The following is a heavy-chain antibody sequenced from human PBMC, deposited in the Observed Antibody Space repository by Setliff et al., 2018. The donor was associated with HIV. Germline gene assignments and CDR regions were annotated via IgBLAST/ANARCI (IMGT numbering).Heavy chain of an antibody. CDR3: TRRAHGRQEPL. CDR2: IYYSGST. V-gene: IGHV4-39*01. CDR1: AGSIRSSTYY. Sequence: NPSETLSLTCTVSAGSIRSSTYYWAWIRQPPGKGLEWIGTIYYSGSTYYNPSLKSRATISVDTSKNQFSLKLSSVTAADTAVYYCTRRAHGRQEPLWDQGTLVTVSS. J-gene: IGHJ4*02.